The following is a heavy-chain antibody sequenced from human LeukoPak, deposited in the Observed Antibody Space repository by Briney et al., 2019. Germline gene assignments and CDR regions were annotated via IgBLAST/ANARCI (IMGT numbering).Heavy chain of an antibody. CDR3: ARARLEMVRGHKVNYYYYMDV. D-gene: IGHD3-10*01. CDR1: GGTFSSYT. V-gene: IGHV1-69*06. CDR2: IIPMLGTA. Sequence: ASVKVSCKASGGTFSSYTISWVRQAPGQGLEWMGGIIPMLGTANYAQKFQGRVTITANKSTSTAYMDLSSLRSEDTAVYYCARARLEMVRGHKVNYYYYMDVWGKGTTVTVSS. J-gene: IGHJ6*03.